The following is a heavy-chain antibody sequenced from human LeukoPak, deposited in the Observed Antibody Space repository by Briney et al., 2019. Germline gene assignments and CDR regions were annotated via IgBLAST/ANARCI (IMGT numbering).Heavy chain of an antibody. CDR1: GSVVSSNY. Sequence: PGGSLRLSCAASGSVVSSNYMSWVRQPPGKGLEWVSVIYSGGQTFYPDSVKGRFTISRDSSENMVYLQMTSLRAEDTAVYYCARGHDYGDYGAFAYYFDYWGQGTLVTVSS. V-gene: IGHV3-66*01. CDR3: ARGHDYGDYGAFAYYFDY. D-gene: IGHD4-17*01. CDR2: IYSGGQT. J-gene: IGHJ4*02.